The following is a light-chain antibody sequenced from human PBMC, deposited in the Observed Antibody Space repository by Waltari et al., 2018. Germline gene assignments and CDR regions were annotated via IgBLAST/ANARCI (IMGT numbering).Light chain of an antibody. Sequence: PGERATLSCRASQSVDSYLAWYQQKPGQAPRLLIYDASNRATGIPARFSGRGSGTDFTLTITSLEPEDFAVYYCQQRSDWPRLTFGGGTKVEIK. CDR1: QSVDSY. V-gene: IGKV3-11*01. CDR3: QQRSDWPRLT. CDR2: DAS. J-gene: IGKJ4*01.